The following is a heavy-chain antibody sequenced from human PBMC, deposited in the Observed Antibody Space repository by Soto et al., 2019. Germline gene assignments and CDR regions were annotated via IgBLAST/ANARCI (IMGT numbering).Heavy chain of an antibody. D-gene: IGHD2-2*01. V-gene: IGHV4-39*01. J-gene: IGHJ4*02. CDR3: ARTTSSFDY. Sequence: QLQLQESGPGLVKPSETLSLTCTVSGGSISSSSYYWGWIRQPPGKGLEWIGRIYYSGSTYYNPSLKGRVTLSVDTSKPQFSLKLSSVTAADTAVYCCARTTSSFDYWGQGTLVTVSS. CDR2: IYYSGST. CDR1: GGSISSSSYY.